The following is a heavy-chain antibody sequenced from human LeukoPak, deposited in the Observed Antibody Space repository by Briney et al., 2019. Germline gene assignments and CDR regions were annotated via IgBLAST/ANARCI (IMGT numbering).Heavy chain of an antibody. D-gene: IGHD3-22*01. Sequence: GESLKISCKGSGYSFTSYWIGWVRPMPGKGLEWMGIIYPGDSDTRYSPSFQGQVTISADKSISTAYLQWSSLKASDTAMYYCARHGAYYYDSSGSADYWGQGTLVTVSS. CDR1: GYSFTSYW. J-gene: IGHJ4*02. CDR2: IYPGDSDT. V-gene: IGHV5-51*01. CDR3: ARHGAYYYDSSGSADY.